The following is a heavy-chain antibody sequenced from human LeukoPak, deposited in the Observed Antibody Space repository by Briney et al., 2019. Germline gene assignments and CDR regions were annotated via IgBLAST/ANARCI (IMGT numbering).Heavy chain of an antibody. CDR3: ARAGGYSSSSPYYYGMDV. CDR2: INHSGST. V-gene: IGHV4-34*01. CDR1: GGSFSGYY. D-gene: IGHD6-6*01. J-gene: IGHJ6*02. Sequence: SETLSLTCAVYGGSFSGYYWGWIRQPPGKGLKWIGEINHSGSTNYNPSLKSRVTISVDTSKNQFSLKLSSVTAADTAVYYCARAGGYSSSSPYYYGMDVWGQGTTVTVSS.